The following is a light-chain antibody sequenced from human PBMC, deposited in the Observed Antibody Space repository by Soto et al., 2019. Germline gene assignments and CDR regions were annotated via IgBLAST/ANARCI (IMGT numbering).Light chain of an antibody. Sequence: DIQMTQSPSTLSASVGDRVIITCRASQSIGNLLAWYQQKPGKAPNLLIYKASTLESGVPSRFGGSGSGTEFTLTISSLQPDDFATYYCQHYNTYSPFGGGTKVEIK. CDR2: KAS. CDR1: QSIGNL. J-gene: IGKJ4*02. V-gene: IGKV1-5*03. CDR3: QHYNTYSP.